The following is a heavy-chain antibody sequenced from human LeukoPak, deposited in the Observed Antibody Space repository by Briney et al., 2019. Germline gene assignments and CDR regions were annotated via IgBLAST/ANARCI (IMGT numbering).Heavy chain of an antibody. D-gene: IGHD5/OR15-5a*01. CDR3: ARSLGSSPGDYFDY. Sequence: SETLSLTCTVSGGSISSYYWSWIRQPPGKGLEWIGSIYYSGSTYYNPSLKSRVTISVDTSKNQFSLKLSSVTAADTAVYYCARSLGSSPGDYFDYWGQGTLVTVSS. CDR1: GGSISSYY. CDR2: IYYSGST. V-gene: IGHV4-59*12. J-gene: IGHJ4*02.